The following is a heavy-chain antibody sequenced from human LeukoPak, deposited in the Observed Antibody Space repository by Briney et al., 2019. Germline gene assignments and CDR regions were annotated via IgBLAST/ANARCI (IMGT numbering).Heavy chain of an antibody. CDR1: GYSFTSYR. V-gene: IGHV5-51*01. CDR2: TYPGDSDT. CDR3: ARGYCSSYTCYAGGGAFHI. Sequence: LGESLSIPGKGSGYSFTSYRIGWVRQMPGKGLDWMGITYPGDSDTRSSPSFQGQVTISAAKSISTVYLHRSSLKASDTAMYYCARGYCSSYTCYAGGGAFHIWGQGTVVTVSS. J-gene: IGHJ3*02. D-gene: IGHD2-2*01.